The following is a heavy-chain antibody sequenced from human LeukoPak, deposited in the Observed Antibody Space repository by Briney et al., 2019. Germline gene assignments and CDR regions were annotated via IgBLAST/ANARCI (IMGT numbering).Heavy chain of an antibody. J-gene: IGHJ5*02. CDR3: AKDPRGSYFT. V-gene: IGHV3-21*01. CDR2: ISSSSGYI. Sequence: GGSLRLSCAASGFTFSSYSMNWVRQAPGKGLEWVSSISSSSGYIYYADSVKGRFTISRDNSKNTLYLQMNSLRAEDTAVYYCAKDPRGSYFTWGQGTLVTVSS. CDR1: GFTFSSYS. D-gene: IGHD1-26*01.